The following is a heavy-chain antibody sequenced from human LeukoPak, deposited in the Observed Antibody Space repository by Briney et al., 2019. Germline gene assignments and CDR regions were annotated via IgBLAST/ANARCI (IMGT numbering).Heavy chain of an antibody. J-gene: IGHJ6*03. Sequence: PGGSLRLSCAASGFTFDDYAMHWVRQAPGKGLEWVSLISWDGGSTYYADSVKGRFTISRDNSKNSLYLQMNSLRAEDTALYYCAEALNWNDSYYMDVWGKGTTVTVSS. CDR1: GFTFDDYA. V-gene: IGHV3-43D*03. CDR2: ISWDGGST. D-gene: IGHD1-1*01. CDR3: AEALNWNDSYYMDV.